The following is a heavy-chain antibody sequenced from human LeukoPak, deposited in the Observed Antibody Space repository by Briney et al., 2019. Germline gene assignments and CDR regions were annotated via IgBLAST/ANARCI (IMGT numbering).Heavy chain of an antibody. Sequence: SETLSLTCSVSGASISSYYWSWIRQPPGKGLEWIGYISYSGNSNYNPSLKSRVTISADTSKNQFSLKLSSVTAADTAVYYCARSTGGAAAGDCWGQGTLVTVSS. CDR1: GASISSYY. J-gene: IGHJ4*02. D-gene: IGHD6-13*01. CDR3: ARSTGGAAAGDC. V-gene: IGHV4-59*01. CDR2: ISYSGNS.